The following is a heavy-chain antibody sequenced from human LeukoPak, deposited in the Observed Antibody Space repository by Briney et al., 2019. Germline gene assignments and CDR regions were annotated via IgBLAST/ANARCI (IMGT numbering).Heavy chain of an antibody. J-gene: IGHJ3*02. CDR2: IYYSGST. CDR3: ASTSPIDAFDI. D-gene: IGHD1-26*01. Sequence: TSETLSLTCTVSGGSISSSSYYWGWIRQPPGKGLEWIGSIYYSGSTYYNPPLKSRVTISVDTSKNQFSLKLSSVTAADTAVYYCASTSPIDAFDIWGQGTMVTVSS. CDR1: GGSISSSSYY. V-gene: IGHV4-39*01.